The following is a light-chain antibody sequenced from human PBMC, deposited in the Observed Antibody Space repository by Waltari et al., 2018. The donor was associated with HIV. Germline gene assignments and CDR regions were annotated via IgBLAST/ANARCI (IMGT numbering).Light chain of an antibody. J-gene: IGKJ1*01. Sequence: EGVLTQSPATLSLSPGERATLSCRASQSVNSNYLAWYQQIPGQAPRLLIYGASTRATGNPDRFRGSGSETDFTLTINRLEPEDSAVYYCQQYGRTFGQGTKVEL. CDR2: GAS. V-gene: IGKV3-20*01. CDR3: QQYGRT. CDR1: QSVNSNY.